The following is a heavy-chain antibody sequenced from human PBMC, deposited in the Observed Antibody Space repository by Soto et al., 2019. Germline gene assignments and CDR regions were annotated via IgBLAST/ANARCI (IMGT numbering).Heavy chain of an antibody. D-gene: IGHD5-12*01. CDR1: GGSVSSEHYY. CDR3: AGGTDGKKVAY. V-gene: IGHV4-61*03. J-gene: IGHJ4*02. Sequence: PSETLSLTCTVSGGSVSSEHYYWNWIRQPPGKGLEWIGYFYYTGSTNYNPSLESRLTMSVDVSKNHFSLKLSSVTAADTAVYYCAGGTDGKKVAYWGQGTLVTVSS. CDR2: FYYTGST.